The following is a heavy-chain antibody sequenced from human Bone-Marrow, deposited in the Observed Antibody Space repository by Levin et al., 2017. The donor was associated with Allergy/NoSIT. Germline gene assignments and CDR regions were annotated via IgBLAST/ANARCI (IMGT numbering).Heavy chain of an antibody. J-gene: IGHJ5*02. Sequence: SETLSLTCSVSGGSIISGDYYWTWIRQPPGKGLEWIGYIYYNGTTYYNSSLKSRVTISRDTAKNHFSLNLNSVTAAASAVDYCAREVNCFGGSCYSYRWFDPWGHGTLVTVSS. CDR1: GGSIISGDYY. V-gene: IGHV4-30-4*01. CDR3: AREVNCFGGSCYSYRWFDP. D-gene: IGHD2-15*01. CDR2: IYYNGTT.